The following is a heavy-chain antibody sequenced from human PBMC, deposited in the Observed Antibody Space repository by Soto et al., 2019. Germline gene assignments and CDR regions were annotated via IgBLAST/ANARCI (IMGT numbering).Heavy chain of an antibody. V-gene: IGHV3-53*01. CDR3: ARDRPGDEGDAFDI. CDR1: GLTVSSNY. J-gene: IGHJ3*02. D-gene: IGHD3-10*01. CDR2: LYSGGST. Sequence: PGGSLRLSCAASGLTVSSNYMNWVRQAPGKGLEWVSVLYSGGSTHYAGSVKGRFIISRDNSKNTLYLQMNSLRAEDTAVYYCARDRPGDEGDAFDIWGHGTMVTVSS.